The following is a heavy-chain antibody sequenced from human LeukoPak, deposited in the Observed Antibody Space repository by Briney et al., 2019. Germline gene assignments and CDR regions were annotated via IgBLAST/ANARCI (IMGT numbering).Heavy chain of an antibody. CDR1: GFTFSTYA. D-gene: IGHD3-22*01. V-gene: IGHV3-23*01. J-gene: IGHJ4*02. Sequence: GGSLRLPCAASGFTFSTYAMSWVRQAPGKGLEWVSSISNSGGTTYYADSVKGRFTISRDNSRNTLVLQMNSLRAEDTAVYYCTTYYYDSSGYYYPYYFDYWGQGTLVTVSS. CDR2: ISNSGGTT. CDR3: TTYYYDSSGYYYPYYFDY.